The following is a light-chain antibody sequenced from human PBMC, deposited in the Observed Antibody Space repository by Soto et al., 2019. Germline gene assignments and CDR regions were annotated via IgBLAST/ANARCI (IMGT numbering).Light chain of an antibody. CDR3: CSYAGSSTSYV. CDR1: SSDVGSYNL. Sequence: QSVLTQPASVSGSPGQSITTSCTGTSSDVGSYNLVSWYQQHPGKAPKLMIYEVSKRPSGVSNRFSGSKSGDTASLTISGLQAEDEADYYCCSYAGSSTSYVFGTGTQLTVL. V-gene: IGLV2-23*02. CDR2: EVS. J-gene: IGLJ1*01.